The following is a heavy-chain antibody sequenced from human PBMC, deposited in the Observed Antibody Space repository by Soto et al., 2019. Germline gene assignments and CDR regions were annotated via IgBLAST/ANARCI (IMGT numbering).Heavy chain of an antibody. CDR3: ARPQELQQLESEFDY. CDR2: ISYDGSNK. D-gene: IGHD6-13*01. Sequence: VRQAPGKGLEWVAVISYDGSNKYYADSVKGRFTISRDNSKNTLYLQMNSLRAEDTAVYYCARPQELQQLESEFDYWGQGTLVTVSS. J-gene: IGHJ4*02. V-gene: IGHV3-30-3*01.